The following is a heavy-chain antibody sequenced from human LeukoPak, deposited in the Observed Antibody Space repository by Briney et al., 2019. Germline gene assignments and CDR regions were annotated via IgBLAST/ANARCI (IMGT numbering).Heavy chain of an antibody. CDR2: IYSGGST. J-gene: IGHJ4*02. CDR3: VTMNRRSDILDY. D-gene: IGHD3-22*01. CDR1: GFTVSSNY. V-gene: IGHV3-66*01. Sequence: KSGGSLRLSCAASGFTVSSNYMSWVRQAPGKGLEWVSVIYSGGSTYYADSVKGRFTISRDNSKNTLYLQMNSLRAEDTAVYYCVTMNRRSDILDYWGQGTLVTVSS.